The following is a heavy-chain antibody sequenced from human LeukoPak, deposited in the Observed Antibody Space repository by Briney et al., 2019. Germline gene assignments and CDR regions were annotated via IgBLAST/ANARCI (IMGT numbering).Heavy chain of an antibody. CDR3: ARDFGSSSSFDY. CDR2: IKQDGSEK. CDR1: GFSFSSYW. J-gene: IGHJ4*02. D-gene: IGHD6-13*01. Sequence: PGGSLRLSCAASGFSFSSYWMSWVRQAPGKGLEWVANIKQDGSEKYYVDSVKGRFTISRDSAKNSLYLQMNSLRAEDTAVYYCARDFGSSSSFDYWGRGTLVTVSS. V-gene: IGHV3-7*01.